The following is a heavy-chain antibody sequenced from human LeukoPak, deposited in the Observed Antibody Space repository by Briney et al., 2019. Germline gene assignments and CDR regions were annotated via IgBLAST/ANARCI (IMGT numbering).Heavy chain of an antibody. CDR1: GFTFSSYG. CDR3: AREGDRGIYGDYFRNWFDP. V-gene: IGHV3-33*01. J-gene: IGHJ5*02. D-gene: IGHD4-17*01. Sequence: PGGSLRLSCAAPGFTFSSYGMHWVRQAPGKGLEWVAVIWYDGSNKYYADSVKGRFTISRDNSKNTLYLQMNSLRAEDTAVYYCAREGDRGIYGDYFRNWFDPWGQGTLVTVSS. CDR2: IWYDGSNK.